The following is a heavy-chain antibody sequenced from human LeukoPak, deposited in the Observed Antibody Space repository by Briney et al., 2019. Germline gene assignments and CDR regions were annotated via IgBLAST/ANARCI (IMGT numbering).Heavy chain of an antibody. CDR1: GFTLSNYW. CDR2: VNPDGSSI. Sequence: PGGSLRLSCVASGFTLSNYWMHWVRQDPEKGLVWVSRVNPDGSSITYANSVKGRFTSSRDNAKNTLYLQMNRLRVEDTAVYYCARGGSYGDYWGQGILVTVSS. D-gene: IGHD3-16*01. CDR3: ARGGSYGDY. V-gene: IGHV3-74*01. J-gene: IGHJ4*02.